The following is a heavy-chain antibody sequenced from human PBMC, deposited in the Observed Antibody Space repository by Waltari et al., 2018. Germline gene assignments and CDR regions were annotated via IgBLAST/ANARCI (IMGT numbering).Heavy chain of an antibody. CDR1: GGSFSGYY. Sequence: QVQLQQWGAGLLKPSETLSLTCDVYGGSFSGYYWSWIRHPPGKGLEWIGEINHSGSTNYNPSLKSRVTISVDTSKNQFSLKLSSVTAADTAVYYCARVLVVAATPWGMDVWGQGTTVTVSS. J-gene: IGHJ6*02. V-gene: IGHV4-34*01. CDR3: ARVLVVAATPWGMDV. D-gene: IGHD2-15*01. CDR2: INHSGST.